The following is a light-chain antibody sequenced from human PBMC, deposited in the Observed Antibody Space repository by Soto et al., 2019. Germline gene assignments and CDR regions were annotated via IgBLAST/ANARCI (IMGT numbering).Light chain of an antibody. Sequence: QSALTQPPSASGSPGQSVTISCTGTSSDVGGYNYVSWYQQHPGKAPKLMIYEVSKRPSGVPDRFSGSKSGNTASLTVSGLQAEDEAEYYCSSYAGSNNFCVFGTGTKVTVL. CDR1: SSDVGGYNY. CDR2: EVS. CDR3: SSYAGSNNFCV. V-gene: IGLV2-8*01. J-gene: IGLJ1*01.